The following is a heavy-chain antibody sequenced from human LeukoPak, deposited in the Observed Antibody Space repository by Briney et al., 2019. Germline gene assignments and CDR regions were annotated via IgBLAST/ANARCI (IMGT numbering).Heavy chain of an antibody. D-gene: IGHD3-3*01. J-gene: IGHJ3*02. Sequence: GASVKVSCKASGYTFTGYYMHWVRQAPGQGLEWMGWINPNSGGTNYAQKFQGRVTMTRDTSISTAYMELSRLRSDDTAVYYCARRFPLRFLEWLPLRDAFDIWGQGTMVTVSS. V-gene: IGHV1-2*02. CDR2: INPNSGGT. CDR3: ARRFPLRFLEWLPLRDAFDI. CDR1: GYTFTGYY.